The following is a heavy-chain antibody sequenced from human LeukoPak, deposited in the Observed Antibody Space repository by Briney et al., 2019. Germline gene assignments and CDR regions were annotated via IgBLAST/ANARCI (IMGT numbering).Heavy chain of an antibody. CDR2: IDSSGGPI. Sequence: GGSLRLSCAASGFTFSSYSMNWVRQAPGKGLEWVSYIDSSGGPIYYANSVKGRFTISRDNAKNSLFLQMNSLRDEDTAVYYCAKHPSTYYTSGYFDFWGQGTLVSVSS. V-gene: IGHV3-48*02. CDR3: AKHPSTYYTSGYFDF. D-gene: IGHD3-3*01. CDR1: GFTFSSYS. J-gene: IGHJ4*02.